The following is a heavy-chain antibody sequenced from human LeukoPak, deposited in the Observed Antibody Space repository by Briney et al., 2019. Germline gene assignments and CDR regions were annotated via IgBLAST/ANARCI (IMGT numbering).Heavy chain of an antibody. CDR3: ARRGNGDYGYDY. J-gene: IGHJ4*02. D-gene: IGHD4-17*01. V-gene: IGHV3-74*01. CDR2: INSDGSST. CDR1: GFTFSSYW. Sequence: GGSLRLSCPAAGFTFSSYWMHWVRQAPGKGLVWVSRINSDGSSTSYADSVKGRFTISRDNAKNTLYLQMNSLRAEDTAVYYCARRGNGDYGYDYWGQGTLVTVSS.